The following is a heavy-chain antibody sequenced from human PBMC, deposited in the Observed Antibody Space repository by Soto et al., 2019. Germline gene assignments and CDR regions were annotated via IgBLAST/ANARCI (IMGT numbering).Heavy chain of an antibody. J-gene: IGHJ4*02. V-gene: IGHV3-74*01. CDR3: ARSTSPAFFDY. CDR2: INSDGSII. D-gene: IGHD2-2*01. Sequence: PGGSLRLSCAASGFTFSNYWMHWVRQAPGKGLVWVSRINSDGSIINYVDSVKGRFTSSRDNAKNTLYLRMNSLRAEDTAVYYCARSTSPAFFDYWGQGTLVTVSS. CDR1: GFTFSNYW.